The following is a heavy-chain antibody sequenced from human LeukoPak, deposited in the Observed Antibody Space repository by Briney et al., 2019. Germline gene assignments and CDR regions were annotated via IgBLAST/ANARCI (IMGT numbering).Heavy chain of an antibody. Sequence: SQTLSLTCAISGDSVSSNSGAWNWNRQSPSRGLEWLGRTYYRSKWYNDYAVSVKSRITINPDTSKNQFSLQLNSVTPEDTAVYYCARGVVPFYFDCWGQGTLVTVSS. J-gene: IGHJ4*02. CDR3: ARGVVPFYFDC. CDR1: GDSVSSNSGA. D-gene: IGHD3-3*01. CDR2: TYYRSKWYN. V-gene: IGHV6-1*01.